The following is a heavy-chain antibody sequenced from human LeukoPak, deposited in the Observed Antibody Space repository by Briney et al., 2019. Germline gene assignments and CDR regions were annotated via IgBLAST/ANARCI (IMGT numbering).Heavy chain of an antibody. CDR2: INPNSGGT. V-gene: IGHV1-2*04. CDR3: ARGGLLWFGESLNWFDP. J-gene: IGHJ5*02. D-gene: IGHD3-10*01. CDR1: GYTFTGYY. Sequence: GASVKVSCKASGYTFTGYYMHWVRQAPGQGLEWMGWINPNSGGTNYAQKFQGWVTMTRDTSISTAYMELSRLRSDDTAVYYCARGGLLWFGESLNWFDPWGQGTLVTVSS.